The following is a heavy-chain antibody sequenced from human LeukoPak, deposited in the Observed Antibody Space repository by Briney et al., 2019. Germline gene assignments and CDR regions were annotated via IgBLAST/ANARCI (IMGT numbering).Heavy chain of an antibody. D-gene: IGHD6-13*01. V-gene: IGHV3-23*01. CDR3: AKAAAGSFDY. J-gene: IGHJ4*02. CDR1: GFTFSSYA. CDR2: ISGSGGST. Sequence: PGGALRLSCAASGFTFSSYAMSWVRQAPGKGLEWVSAISGSGGSTYYADSVKDRFTISRDNSKKTLYLQMNSLRAEDTAVYYCAKAAAGSFDYWGQGTLVTVSS.